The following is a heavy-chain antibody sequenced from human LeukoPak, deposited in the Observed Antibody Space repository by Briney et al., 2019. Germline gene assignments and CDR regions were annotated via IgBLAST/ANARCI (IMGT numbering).Heavy chain of an antibody. J-gene: IGHJ3*02. V-gene: IGHV4-59*08. Sequence: PSETLSLTCTVSGGSISSYYWSWIRQPPGKGLEWIRYIYYSGSTNYNPSLKNRVTISVDTSKNQFSLKLSSVTAADRAVYYCAGLLDYGDYGDAFDIWGQGTMVTVSS. CDR1: GGSISSYY. D-gene: IGHD4-17*01. CDR3: AGLLDYGDYGDAFDI. CDR2: IYYSGST.